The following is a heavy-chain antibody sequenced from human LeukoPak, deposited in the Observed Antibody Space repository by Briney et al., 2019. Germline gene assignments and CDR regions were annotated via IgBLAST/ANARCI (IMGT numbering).Heavy chain of an antibody. V-gene: IGHV3-30*18. CDR1: GFTFSSYG. CDR3: AKDHMSH. CDR2: ISYDGSNK. Sequence: GALRLSCAASGFTFSSYGMHWVRQAPGKGLEWVAVISYDGSNKYYADSVKGRFTISRDNSMNTLYLQMNSLRAEDTAVYYCAKDHMSHWGQGTLVTVSS. J-gene: IGHJ4*02.